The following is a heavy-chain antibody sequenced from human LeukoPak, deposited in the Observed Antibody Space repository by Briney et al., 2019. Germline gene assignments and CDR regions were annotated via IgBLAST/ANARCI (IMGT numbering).Heavy chain of an antibody. CDR3: ARGQPPSYYDMDV. Sequence: SETLSLTCAVYGGSFSGYYWSWIRQPPGKGLEWIGEINHSGSTNYNPSLKSRVTISVDTSKNQFSLKLSSVTAEDTAVYYCARGQPPSYYDMDVWGQGTTVSVSS. J-gene: IGHJ6*02. CDR1: GGSFSGYY. CDR2: INHSGST. V-gene: IGHV4-34*01. D-gene: IGHD6-13*01.